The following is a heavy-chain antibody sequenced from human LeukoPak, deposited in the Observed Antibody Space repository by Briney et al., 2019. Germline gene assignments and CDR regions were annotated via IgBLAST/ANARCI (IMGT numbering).Heavy chain of an antibody. D-gene: IGHD3-3*01. CDR1: GFTFSSYA. CDR3: AKDRRAYDFWSGYYFDY. V-gene: IGHV3-23*01. Sequence: GGSLRLSCAASGFTFSSYAMSWVRQGPGKGLEWVSGISGSGGSTYNADSVKGRFTISRDNSKNTLCLQMNSLRAEDTAVYYCAKDRRAYDFWSGYYFDYWGQGTPVTVSS. J-gene: IGHJ4*02. CDR2: ISGSGGST.